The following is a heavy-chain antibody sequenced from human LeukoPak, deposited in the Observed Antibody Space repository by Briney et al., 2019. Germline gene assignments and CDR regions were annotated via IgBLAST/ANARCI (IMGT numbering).Heavy chain of an antibody. CDR3: ARHITNSGSAFDL. Sequence: SETLSLTCTVSDGSISGYYWGWVRQAPGRGLEWIAYIHYTGINNYNPSLKSRAAISVDTSTNQFSLKLTSVTAADTAMYYCARHITNSGSAFDLWGRGTLVTVSS. CDR2: IHYTGIN. V-gene: IGHV4-59*08. J-gene: IGHJ2*01. D-gene: IGHD3-10*01. CDR1: DGSISGYY.